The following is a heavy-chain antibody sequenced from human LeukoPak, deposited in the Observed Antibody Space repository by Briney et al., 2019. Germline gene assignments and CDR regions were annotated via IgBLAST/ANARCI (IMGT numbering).Heavy chain of an antibody. CDR1: GGSISSYY. D-gene: IGHD5-24*01. J-gene: IGHJ3*02. CDR2: IYYSGST. Sequence: SETLSLTCTVSGGSISSYYWSWIRQPPGKGLEWIGYIYYSGSTNYNPSLKSRVTISVDTSKNQFSLKLSSVTAADTAVYYCARDEGKWPQFQWAFDIWGQGTMVTVSS. CDR3: ARDEGKWPQFQWAFDI. V-gene: IGHV4-59*01.